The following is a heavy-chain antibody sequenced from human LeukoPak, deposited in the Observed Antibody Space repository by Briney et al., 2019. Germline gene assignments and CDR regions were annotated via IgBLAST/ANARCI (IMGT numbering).Heavy chain of an antibody. V-gene: IGHV1-2*02. CDR2: INPDSGFT. D-gene: IGHD3-16*01. J-gene: IGHJ4*02. CDR3: APTAEAYTSWWKV. Sequence: ASVKVSCKASGYKFTDDYMHWVRQAPGQGLEFMGWINPDSGFTNYAQKFKGRVTMTRDTSISTAYLEVRSLTSDDTAVYYCAPTAEAYTSWWKVWGQGTLV. CDR1: GYKFTDDY.